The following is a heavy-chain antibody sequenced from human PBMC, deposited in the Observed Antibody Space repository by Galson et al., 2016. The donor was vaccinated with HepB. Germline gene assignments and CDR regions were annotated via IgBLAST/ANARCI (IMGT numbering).Heavy chain of an antibody. CDR2: IKSKSDGGTT. J-gene: IGHJ5*02. D-gene: IGHD3-16*01. CDR3: TTEHMFTFGGGALGYWFDP. CDR1: GFTFSNAW. V-gene: IGHV3-15*01. Sequence: SLRLSCAASGFTFSNAWMSWVRQAPGKGLEWVGRIKSKSDGGTTDYAAPVKGRFTISRDDSKNTLYLQVNSLKTEDTAVYYCTTEHMFTFGGGALGYWFDPWGQGTLVTVSS.